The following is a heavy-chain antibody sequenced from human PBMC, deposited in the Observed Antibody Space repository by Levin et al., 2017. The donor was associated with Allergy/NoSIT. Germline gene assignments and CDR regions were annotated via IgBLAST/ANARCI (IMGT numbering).Heavy chain of an antibody. CDR1: GFTFSSYS. D-gene: IGHD5-12*01. J-gene: IGHJ4*02. CDR3: ARDRRSGYADGYDY. V-gene: IGHV3-48*01. CDR2: ISDGSTTI. Sequence: LSLTCAASGFTFSSYSMIWVRQAPGKGLEWVSYISDGSTTIYYADSVKGRFTISRDNAKNSLYLQMNSLRAEDTAVYFCARDRRSGYADGYDYWGQGTLVTVSS.